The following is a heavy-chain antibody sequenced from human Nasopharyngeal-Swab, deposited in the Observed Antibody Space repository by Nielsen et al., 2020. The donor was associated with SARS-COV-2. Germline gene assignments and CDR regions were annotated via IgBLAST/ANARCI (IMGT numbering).Heavy chain of an antibody. V-gene: IGHV1-8*01. Sequence: ASAQVSCKASGYTFTTYDIIWLRQAAAQGLEWMGCMTPNDGATGYAQKFQGRVTLTWDTSISTAHMELSSLRSEDTAVYYCKRGVPDFGYWGQGTLVTGSS. CDR1: GYTFTTYD. J-gene: IGHJ4*02. CDR3: KRGVPDFGY. CDR2: MTPNDGAT.